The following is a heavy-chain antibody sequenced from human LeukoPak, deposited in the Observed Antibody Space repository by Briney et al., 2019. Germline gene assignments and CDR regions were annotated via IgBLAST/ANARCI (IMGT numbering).Heavy chain of an antibody. CDR3: ARGHSPVTTKVSYFQH. CDR1: GGSISTYY. J-gene: IGHJ1*01. CDR2: VYYSGAT. Sequence: SETLSLTCTVSGGSISTYYWSWIRQPPGKGLEWIGYVYYSGATNYNPSLKSRVTISLETSKNQFSLRLTSVTAADTAVYYCARGHSPVTTKVSYFQHWGQGTLVTVSS. V-gene: IGHV4-59*08. D-gene: IGHD4-17*01.